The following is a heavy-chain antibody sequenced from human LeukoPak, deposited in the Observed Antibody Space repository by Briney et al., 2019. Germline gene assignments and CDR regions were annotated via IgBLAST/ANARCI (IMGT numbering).Heavy chain of an antibody. CDR1: GFTFDDYG. V-gene: IGHV3-20*04. Sequence: PGGSLRLSSAASGFTFDDYGMSWVRQAPGKGLEWVSGINWNGGSTGYADSVKGRFTISRDNAKNSLYLQMNSLRREDMALYYCAKGFFSIAGNFDHWGQGTLVTVSS. J-gene: IGHJ4*02. D-gene: IGHD6-6*01. CDR2: INWNGGST. CDR3: AKGFFSIAGNFDH.